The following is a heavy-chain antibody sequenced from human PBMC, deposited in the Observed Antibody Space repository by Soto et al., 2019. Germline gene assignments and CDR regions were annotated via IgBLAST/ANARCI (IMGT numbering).Heavy chain of an antibody. J-gene: IGHJ5*02. CDR3: ARGRGYSSSWHYNWFDP. CDR2: IYYSGST. D-gene: IGHD6-13*01. V-gene: IGHV4-39*01. CDR1: GGSISSSSYY. Sequence: SETLSLTWTVSGGSISSSSYYWGWIRQPPGKGLEWIGSIYYSGSTYYNPSLKSRVTISVDTSKNQFSLKLSSVTAADTAVYYCARGRGYSSSWHYNWFDPWGQGTLVTVSS.